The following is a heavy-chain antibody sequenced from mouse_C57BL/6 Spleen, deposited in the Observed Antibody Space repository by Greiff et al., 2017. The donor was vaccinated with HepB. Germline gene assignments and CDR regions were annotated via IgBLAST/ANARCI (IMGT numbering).Heavy chain of an antibody. Sequence: VQLQQPGAELVKPGASVKLSCKASGYTFTSYWMHWVKQRPGQGLEWIGMINPNSGSTNYNEKFKSKATLTVDKSSSTAYMQLSSLTSEDSAVYYCARREGYGYDALDYWGQGTTLTVSS. CDR1: GYTFTSYW. CDR3: ARREGYGYDALDY. CDR2: INPNSGST. V-gene: IGHV1-64*01. J-gene: IGHJ2*01. D-gene: IGHD2-2*01.